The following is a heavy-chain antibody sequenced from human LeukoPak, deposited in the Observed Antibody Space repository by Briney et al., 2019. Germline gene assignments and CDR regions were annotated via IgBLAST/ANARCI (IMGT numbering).Heavy chain of an antibody. CDR2: ISWNSGSI. J-gene: IGHJ1*01. V-gene: IGHV3-9*01. CDR3: AKVGYNWHNAEYFQH. Sequence: SGGSLRLSCAASGFTFDDYAMHWVRQAPGKGLEWVSGISWNSGSIGYADSVKGRFIISRDNAKNSLYLQMNSLRAEDTALYYCAKVGYNWHNAEYFQHWGQGTLVTVSS. CDR1: GFTFDDYA. D-gene: IGHD1/OR15-1a*01.